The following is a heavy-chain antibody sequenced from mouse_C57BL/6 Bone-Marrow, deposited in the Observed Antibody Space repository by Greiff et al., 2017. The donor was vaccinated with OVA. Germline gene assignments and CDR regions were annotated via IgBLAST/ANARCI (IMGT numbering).Heavy chain of an antibody. CDR2: IDPETGGT. CDR1: GYTFTDYE. V-gene: IGHV1-15*01. Sequence: QVQLKQSGAELVRPGASVTLSCKASGYTFTDYEMHWVKQTPVHGLEWIGAIDPETGGTAYNQKFKGKAILTADKSSSTAYMELRSLTSEDSAVYYCTRGRRHWSQGTTLTVSS. CDR3: TRGRRH. J-gene: IGHJ2*01.